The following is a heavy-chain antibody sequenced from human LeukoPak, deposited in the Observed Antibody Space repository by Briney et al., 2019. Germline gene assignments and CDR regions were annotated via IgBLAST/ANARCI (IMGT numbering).Heavy chain of an antibody. V-gene: IGHV3-15*01. J-gene: IGHJ4*02. Sequence: GGSLRLSCAASGFTFSNTWMNWVRQAPGKGLEWVGRIQSKTDGGTTEYAAPVKGRFTIPRDDSKTTLYLQTTSLKTEDPAVYSCATLTVRGVINIWGQGTLVTVSS. CDR1: GFTFSNTW. D-gene: IGHD3-10*01. CDR2: IQSKTDGGTT. CDR3: ATLTVRGVINI.